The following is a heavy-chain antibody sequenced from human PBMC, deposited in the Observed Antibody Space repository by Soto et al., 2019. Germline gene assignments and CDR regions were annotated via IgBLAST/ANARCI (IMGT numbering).Heavy chain of an antibody. Sequence: QVQLVESGGGVVQPGRSLRLSCAASGFTFSSYGMHWVRQAPGKGLEWVALVSYHGTNKYYGDSVNGRFTISRDNSKNTLYLQMNSLRAEDTAVYYCARGRPYDSSGYFFDYWGQGTLVTVSS. CDR2: VSYHGTNK. J-gene: IGHJ4*02. CDR1: GFTFSSYG. D-gene: IGHD3-22*01. V-gene: IGHV3-30*03. CDR3: ARGRPYDSSGYFFDY.